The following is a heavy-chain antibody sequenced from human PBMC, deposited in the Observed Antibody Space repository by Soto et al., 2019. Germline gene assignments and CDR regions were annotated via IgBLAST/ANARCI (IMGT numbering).Heavy chain of an antibody. CDR1: GLTFSSYS. J-gene: IGHJ4*02. CDR3: ASHPGGDYGVRGC. CDR2: ISSSSSTI. Sequence: GSLRLSCAASGLTFSSYSMNWVRQAPGKGLEWVSYISSSSSTIYYADSVKGRFTISRDNAKNSLYLQMNSLRAEDTAVYYCASHPGGDYGVRGCWGRGTVVTVSS. D-gene: IGHD4-17*01. V-gene: IGHV3-48*01.